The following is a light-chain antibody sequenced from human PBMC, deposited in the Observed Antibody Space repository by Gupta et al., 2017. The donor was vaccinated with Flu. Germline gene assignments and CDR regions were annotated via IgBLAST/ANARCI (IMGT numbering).Light chain of an antibody. V-gene: IGKV3-15*01. J-gene: IGKJ1*01. CDR3: QKYNNWWT. CDR2: AAS. CDR1: QYVGTN. Sequence: ELVMTQSPANLSVFLGERVNVSCRASQYVGTNVAWYKQKAGHTPRLLIHAASARATGVPARFSGSGSGKEFTLTISSLQSEDYAVYLCQKYNNWWTFGQGTKVEIK.